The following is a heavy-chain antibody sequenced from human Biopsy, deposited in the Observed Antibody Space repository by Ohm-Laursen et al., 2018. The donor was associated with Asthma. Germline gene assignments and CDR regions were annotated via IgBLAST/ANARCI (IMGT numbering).Heavy chain of an antibody. D-gene: IGHD2-2*01. CDR1: GGSINSGAFY. CDR2: INHSGNT. J-gene: IGHJ5*01. Sequence: TLSLTCVVSGGSINSGAFYWSWVRQHPGKGPEWIGYINHSGNTYYNPSLKSRVFISMETSKNQFSLKLTSVTAADSALYYCARDLAGSCTSASCYGFDSWGPGTTVTVSS. CDR3: ARDLAGSCTSASCYGFDS. V-gene: IGHV4-31*11.